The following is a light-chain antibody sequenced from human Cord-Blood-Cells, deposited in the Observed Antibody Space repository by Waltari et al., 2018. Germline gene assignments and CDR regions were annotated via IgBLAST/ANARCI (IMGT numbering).Light chain of an antibody. J-gene: IGLJ1*01. V-gene: IGLV2-14*01. CDR2: EGS. CDR3: SSYTSSSTLV. Sequence: QSALTQPASVSGSPGQSITISCTGTSSDVGGYNYVPWCQQHPGKAPKRMIYEGSSRPSGVSNRFAGSKSGNTASLTISGLQAEDEADYYCSSYTSSSTLVFGTGTKVTVL. CDR1: SSDVGGYNY.